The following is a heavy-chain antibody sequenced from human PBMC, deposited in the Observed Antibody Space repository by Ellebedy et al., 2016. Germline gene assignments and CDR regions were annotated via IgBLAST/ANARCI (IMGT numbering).Heavy chain of an antibody. CDR1: GYSISSHYY. Sequence: GSLRLXXTVSGYSISSHYYWGWIRQPPGKGLEWIGITYHSGSTYYSPSLKSRVTISMDTSKNQFSLKLSSVTAADTAVYYCARMAVADILTDHWGQGTLVTVPS. CDR2: TYHSGST. V-gene: IGHV4-38-2*02. CDR3: ARMAVADILTDH. D-gene: IGHD6-19*01. J-gene: IGHJ4*02.